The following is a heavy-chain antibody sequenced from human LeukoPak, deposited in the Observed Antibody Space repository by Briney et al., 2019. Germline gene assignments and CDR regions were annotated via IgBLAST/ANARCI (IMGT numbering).Heavy chain of an antibody. CDR1: GFTFSSYE. D-gene: IGHD3-10*01. CDR3: ARIGSSAFDI. CDR2: ISSSGSTI. J-gene: IGHJ3*02. Sequence: PGGSLRLSCAASGFTFSSYEMNWVRQAPGKGLEWVSYISSSGSTIYYADSVKGRFTISRDNAKNSLYLQMNSLRAEDTAVIYCARIGSSAFDIWGQGTMVTVSS. V-gene: IGHV3-48*03.